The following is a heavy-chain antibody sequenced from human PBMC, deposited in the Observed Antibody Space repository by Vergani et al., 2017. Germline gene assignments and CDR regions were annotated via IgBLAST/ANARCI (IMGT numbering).Heavy chain of an antibody. CDR1: SFSVSRHY. J-gene: IGHJ3*02. V-gene: IGHV3-66*02. CDR2: INIGGRT. D-gene: IGHD4-17*01. CDR3: ARGMTTETTDLDGFDI. Sequence: LVESGGGLVQPGGSLRLSCAASSFSVSRHYMTWVRLAPGKGLEWVSTINIGGRTSYADSVTGRITLTRDDSKNTLHLQMNSLGPEDTAVYYCARGMTTETTDLDGFDIWGQGTMVSVSS.